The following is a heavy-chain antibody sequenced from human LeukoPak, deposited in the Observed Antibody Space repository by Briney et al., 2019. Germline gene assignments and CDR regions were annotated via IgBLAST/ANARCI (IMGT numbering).Heavy chain of an antibody. D-gene: IGHD6-13*01. Sequence: SVKVSCKASGGTFSSYAISWVRQAPGQGLEWMGGIIPIFGTANYAQKFQGRVTITAGESTSTAYMELSSLRSEDTAVYCCAREYSSSRNYYYGMDVWGQGTTVTVSS. CDR2: IIPIFGTA. J-gene: IGHJ6*02. CDR1: GGTFSSYA. CDR3: AREYSSSRNYYYGMDV. V-gene: IGHV1-69*13.